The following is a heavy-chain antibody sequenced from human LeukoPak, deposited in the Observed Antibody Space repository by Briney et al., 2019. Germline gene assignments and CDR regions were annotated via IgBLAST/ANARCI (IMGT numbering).Heavy chain of an antibody. J-gene: IGHJ4*02. CDR3: ARYTEYYFDY. Sequence: GGSLRLSCAASGFTFSTYWMTWVRQAPGKGLEWVANMKRDGSEVYYANSVKGHFIISRDNAKNSLYLQMNSLRAEDTAVYYCARYTEYYFDYWGQGTLVTVSS. CDR1: GFTFSTYW. D-gene: IGHD2-2*02. V-gene: IGHV3-7*01. CDR2: MKRDGSEV.